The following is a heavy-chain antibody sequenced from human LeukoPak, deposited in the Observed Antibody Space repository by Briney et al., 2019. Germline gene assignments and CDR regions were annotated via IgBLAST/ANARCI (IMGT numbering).Heavy chain of an antibody. D-gene: IGHD2-2*01. CDR3: ARGLGYCSSTSRPRSGWFRSHQGAFDI. V-gene: IGHV4-59*12. CDR1: GGSISNYY. Sequence: PSETLSLTCAVSGGSISNYYWSWIRQPPGKGLEWIGYISYSGSTDYNPSLKSRVTLSVDSSKSQFSLKLSSVTAADTAVYYCARGLGYCSSTSRPRSGWFRSHQGAFDIWGQGTMVTVSS. CDR2: ISYSGST. J-gene: IGHJ3*02.